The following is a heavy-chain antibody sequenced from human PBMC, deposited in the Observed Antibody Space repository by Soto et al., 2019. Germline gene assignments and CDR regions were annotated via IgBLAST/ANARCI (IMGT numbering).Heavy chain of an antibody. J-gene: IGHJ4*02. CDR3: ARLFRYVYNAVEY. Sequence: QVQLQESGPGLVKPSETLSLTCTVSGGSISSYHWSWIRQSPGKGLEWIGYTSNSAPTIYNPSLKSRVTISADTSKNQFSLRLSSVTAADTAVYFCARLFRYVYNAVEYWGQGALVTVSS. D-gene: IGHD3-9*01. V-gene: IGHV4-59*08. CDR1: GGSISSYH. CDR2: TSNSAPT.